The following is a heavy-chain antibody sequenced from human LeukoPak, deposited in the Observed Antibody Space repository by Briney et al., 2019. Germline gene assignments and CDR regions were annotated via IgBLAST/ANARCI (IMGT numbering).Heavy chain of an antibody. CDR1: GYTFTSYG. CDR3: AAGGGATAHPDFDY. J-gene: IGHJ4*02. D-gene: IGHD1-26*01. CDR2: ISAYNGNT. V-gene: IGHV1-18*01. Sequence: EASVKVSCKASGYTFTSYGISWVRQAPGQGLEWMGWISAYNGNTNYAQKLQGRVTMTTDTSTSTAYMELRSLRSDNTAVYSGAAGGGATAHPDFDYWGQETLVTVSS.